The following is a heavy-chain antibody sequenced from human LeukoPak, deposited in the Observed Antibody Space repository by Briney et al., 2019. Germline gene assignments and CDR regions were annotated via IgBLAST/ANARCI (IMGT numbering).Heavy chain of an antibody. CDR1: GFTFSSYG. V-gene: IGHV3-30*03. CDR2: ISYDGSNK. CDR3: ATHLNWGWDY. Sequence: GGSLRLSCAASGFTFSSYGMHWVRQAPGKGLEWVAVISYDGSNKYYADSVKGRFTISRDNSKNTLYLQMNSLRAEDTAVYYCATHLNWGWDYWGQGSLVTVSS. D-gene: IGHD7-27*01. J-gene: IGHJ4*02.